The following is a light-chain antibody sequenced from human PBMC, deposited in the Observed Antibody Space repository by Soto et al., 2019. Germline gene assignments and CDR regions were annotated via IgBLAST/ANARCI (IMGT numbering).Light chain of an antibody. CDR3: LQAHHYPPT. V-gene: IGKV3-20*01. J-gene: IGKJ1*01. Sequence: EIVFTQSPWTLSLSPGERATLSCRASPSVSSNYLAWYQQKPGQAPRLLIYGASNRATGIPDRFSGSGSGADFTLHISRLQPEDFASYYCLQAHHYPPTFGPGTKVDIK. CDR2: GAS. CDR1: PSVSSNY.